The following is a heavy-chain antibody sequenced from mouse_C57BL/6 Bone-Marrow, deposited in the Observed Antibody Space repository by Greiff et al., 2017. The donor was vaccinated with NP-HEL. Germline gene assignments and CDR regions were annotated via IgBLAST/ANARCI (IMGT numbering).Heavy chain of an antibody. D-gene: IGHD2-3*01. Sequence: VKVVESGPGLVKPSQSLFLTCSITGFPITSGYYWIWIRQSPGKPLEWMGYITHSGETFYNPSLQSPISITRETSKNQFFLQLNSVTTEETAMYYCAGDYDGYWYFDVWGTGTTVTVSS. J-gene: IGHJ1*03. CDR3: AGDYDGYWYFDV. CDR2: ITHSGET. CDR1: GFPITSGYY. V-gene: IGHV12-3*01.